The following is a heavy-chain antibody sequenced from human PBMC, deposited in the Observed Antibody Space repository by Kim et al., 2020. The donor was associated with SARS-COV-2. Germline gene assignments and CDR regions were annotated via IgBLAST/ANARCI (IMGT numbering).Heavy chain of an antibody. Sequence: SLKSRVTISVDTSKNQFSLKLSSVTAADTAVYYCARGRWEPNYYYYYMDVWGKGTTVTVSS. J-gene: IGHJ6*03. D-gene: IGHD1-26*01. CDR3: ARGRWEPNYYYYYMDV. V-gene: IGHV4-59*09.